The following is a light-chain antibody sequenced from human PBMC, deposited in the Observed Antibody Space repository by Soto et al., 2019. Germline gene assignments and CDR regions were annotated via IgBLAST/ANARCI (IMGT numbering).Light chain of an antibody. J-gene: IGKJ2*01. CDR2: LGS. CDR3: MQALQTPYT. V-gene: IGKV2-28*01. CDR1: QRLLHSNGNTF. Sequence: EIVMTQSPPSLTVTPGEPASISCRSSQRLLHSNGNTFLDWYLQKPGQSPQXMIYLGSNRASGVPDRVSGSEAGTDFTLKISRVEAEDVGVYYCMQALQTPYTFGQGTKVDIK.